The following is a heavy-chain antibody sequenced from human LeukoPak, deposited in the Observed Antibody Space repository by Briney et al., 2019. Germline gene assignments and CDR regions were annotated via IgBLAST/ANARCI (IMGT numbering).Heavy chain of an antibody. J-gene: IGHJ4*02. D-gene: IGHD6-19*01. CDR2: INPNSGGT. CDR1: GYTFTGYY. CDR3: ARDPGALAVAGPPIDY. Sequence: ASVKVSCKASGYTFTGYYMHWVRQAPGQGLEWMGWINPNSGGTNYAQKFQGRVTMTRDTSISTAYMELSRLRSDDTAVYYCARDPGALAVAGPPIDYWGQGILVTVSS. V-gene: IGHV1-2*02.